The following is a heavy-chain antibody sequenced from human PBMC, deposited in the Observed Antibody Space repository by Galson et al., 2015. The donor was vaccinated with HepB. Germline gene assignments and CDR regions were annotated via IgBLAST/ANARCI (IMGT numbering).Heavy chain of an antibody. J-gene: IGHJ4*02. D-gene: IGHD3-16*02. Sequence: SLRLSCAASGFTFSSYSMNWVRQAPGKGLEWVSYISSSSSTIYYADSVKGRFTISRDNAKNSLYLQMNSLRAEDTAVYYCARDQYDYIWGSYPLGVLDYWGQGTLVTVSS. V-gene: IGHV3-48*01. CDR3: ARDQYDYIWGSYPLGVLDY. CDR1: GFTFSSYS. CDR2: ISSSSSTI.